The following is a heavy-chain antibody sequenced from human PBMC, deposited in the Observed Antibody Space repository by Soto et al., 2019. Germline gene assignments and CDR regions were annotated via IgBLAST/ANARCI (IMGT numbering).Heavy chain of an antibody. V-gene: IGHV3-66*01. J-gene: IGHJ6*03. CDR3: ARDAVVVVPAAETYYYYYMDV. Sequence: AGGSLRLSCAASGFTVSSNYMSWVRQAPGKGLEWVSVIYSGGSTYYADSVKGRFTISRDNSKNTLYLQMNSLRAEDTAVYYCARDAVVVVPAAETYYYYYMDVWGKGTTVTVSS. CDR2: IYSGGST. D-gene: IGHD2-2*01. CDR1: GFTVSSNY.